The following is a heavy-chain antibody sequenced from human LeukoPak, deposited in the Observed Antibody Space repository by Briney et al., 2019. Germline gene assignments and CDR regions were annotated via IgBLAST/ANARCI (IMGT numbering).Heavy chain of an antibody. CDR3: ARVGPDCSGGSCYVWYFDL. CDR2: ISYDGSNK. Sequence: GRSLRLSCAASGFTFSSYAMHWVRQAPGRGLEWVAVISYDGSNKYYADSVKGRFTISRDNSKNTLYLQMNSLRAEDTAVYYCARVGPDCSGGSCYVWYFDLWGRGTLVTVSS. V-gene: IGHV3-30-3*01. J-gene: IGHJ2*01. D-gene: IGHD2-15*01. CDR1: GFTFSSYA.